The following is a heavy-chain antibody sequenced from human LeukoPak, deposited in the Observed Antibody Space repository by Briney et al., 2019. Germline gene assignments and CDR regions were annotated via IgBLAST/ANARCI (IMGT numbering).Heavy chain of an antibody. V-gene: IGHV4-59*08. CDR3: ARRRWYFDL. J-gene: IGHJ2*01. Sequence: PSETLSLTCTVSGGSISGYYWSWIRQPPGKGLEWIGYIYYSGSTNYNPSLKSRVTISVDTSKNQFSLKLSSVTAADTAVYYCARRRWYFDLWGRGTLVTVSS. CDR1: GGSISGYY. CDR2: IYYSGST.